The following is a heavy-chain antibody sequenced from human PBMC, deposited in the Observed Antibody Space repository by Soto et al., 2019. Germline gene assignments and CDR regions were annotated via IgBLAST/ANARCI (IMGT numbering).Heavy chain of an antibody. Sequence: SETLSLTCTVSGGSISSYYWSWIRQPPGKGLEWIGYIYYSGSTNYNPSLKSRVTISVDTSKNQFSLKLSSVTAADTAVYYCARNILVVVAGDAFDIWGQVTTVTVSS. V-gene: IGHV4-59*01. CDR2: IYYSGST. CDR1: GGSISSYY. D-gene: IGHD2-15*01. J-gene: IGHJ3*02. CDR3: ARNILVVVAGDAFDI.